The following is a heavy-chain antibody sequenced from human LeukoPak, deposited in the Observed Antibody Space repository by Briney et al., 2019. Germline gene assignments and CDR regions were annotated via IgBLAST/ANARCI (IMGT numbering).Heavy chain of an antibody. CDR2: IYYSGST. Sequence: SETLSLTCTVSGGSISSHYWSWIRQPPGKGLKWIGYIYYSGSTNYNPSLKSRVTISVDTSKNQFSLKLSSVTAADTAVYYCARGEGGWYFDLWGRGTLVTVSS. CDR1: GGSISSHY. V-gene: IGHV4-59*11. D-gene: IGHD1-26*01. J-gene: IGHJ2*01. CDR3: ARGEGGWYFDL.